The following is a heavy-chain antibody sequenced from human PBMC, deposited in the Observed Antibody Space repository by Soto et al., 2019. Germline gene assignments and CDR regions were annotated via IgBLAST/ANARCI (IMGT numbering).Heavy chain of an antibody. CDR1: GYTFTNYG. D-gene: IGHD6-13*01. J-gene: IGHJ6*02. CDR2: ISGYNGNT. Sequence: ASVKVSCKASGYTFTNYGISWVRQAPGQGLEWMGWISGYNGNTKYAQKLQGRVTMTTDTPTSTAYMELRSLRSDDTAVYYCARESLSLTWYPYYYGMDLWGQGTTVTVSS. CDR3: ARESLSLTWYPYYYGMDL. V-gene: IGHV1-18*01.